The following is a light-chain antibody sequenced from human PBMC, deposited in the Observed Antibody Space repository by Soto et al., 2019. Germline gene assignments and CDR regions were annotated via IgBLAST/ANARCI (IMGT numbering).Light chain of an antibody. CDR2: LTP. CDR3: MQALRTPLT. V-gene: IGKV2-28*01. J-gene: IGKJ3*01. Sequence: DIVMTHFPLSLSVVPGEPASISCTSSQSLLQTNGHNYLDWYLQRPGQSPQLLIYLTPNRSAGVPDRFSGSGAGTDFTLQISRVQAEDVGVYFCMQALRTPLTFGPGTKVNLK. CDR1: QSLLQTNGHNY.